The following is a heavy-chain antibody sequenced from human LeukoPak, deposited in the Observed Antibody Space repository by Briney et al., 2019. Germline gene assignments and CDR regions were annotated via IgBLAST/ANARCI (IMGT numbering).Heavy chain of an antibody. D-gene: IGHD4-17*01. CDR3: ARDQAGSGDYGPLGTDY. V-gene: IGHV1-18*01. Sequence: GASVKVSCKASGYTFTSYGISWVRQAPGQGLEWMGWISAYNGNTNYAQKLQGRVTMTTDTSTSTAYMELRSLRSDDTAVYYCARDQAGSGDYGPLGTDYWGQGTLVTVSS. J-gene: IGHJ4*02. CDR1: GYTFTSYG. CDR2: ISAYNGNT.